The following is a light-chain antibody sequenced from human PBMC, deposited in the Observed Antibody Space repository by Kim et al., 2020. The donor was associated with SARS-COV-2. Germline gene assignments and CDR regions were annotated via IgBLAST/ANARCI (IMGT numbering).Light chain of an antibody. CDR1: SSDIGGYNS. CDR3: SSYTSSSTLV. CDR2: AVT. Sequence: GQSITISCTGTSSDIGGYNSVAWYQQHPGKAPKLMIYAVTNRPSGISSRFSASKAGNTASLTISGLQAEDEADYYCSSYTSSSTLVFGTGTKVTVL. V-gene: IGLV2-14*03. J-gene: IGLJ1*01.